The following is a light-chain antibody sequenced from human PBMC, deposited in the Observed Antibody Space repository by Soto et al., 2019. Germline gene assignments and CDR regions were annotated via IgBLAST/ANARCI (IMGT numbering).Light chain of an antibody. CDR2: DVN. V-gene: IGLV2-14*03. CDR3: SSYTSNTPRLV. J-gene: IGLJ2*01. Sequence: QSALTQPASVSGSPGQSITISCTGTSSDVGGYNYVSWYQHHPDKAPKLMIYDVNNRPSGVSNRFSGSKSGNTASLTISGFQAADEAAYYCSSYTSNTPRLVFGGGTKLTVL. CDR1: SSDVGGYNY.